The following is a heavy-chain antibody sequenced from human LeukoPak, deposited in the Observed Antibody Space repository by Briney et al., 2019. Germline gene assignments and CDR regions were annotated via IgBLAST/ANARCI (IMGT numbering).Heavy chain of an antibody. CDR1: GFTFSNYA. CDR2: ISGSGGST. D-gene: IGHD2-2*01. V-gene: IGHV3-23*01. Sequence: GGSLRLSCAASGFTFSNYAMSWVRQAPGKGLEWVSAISGSGGSTYYADSVKGRFTISSDNSKNTLYLQMNSLRAEDTAVYYCAKDLTYCSSTSCQGGPDYWGQGTLVTVSS. J-gene: IGHJ4*02. CDR3: AKDLTYCSSTSCQGGPDY.